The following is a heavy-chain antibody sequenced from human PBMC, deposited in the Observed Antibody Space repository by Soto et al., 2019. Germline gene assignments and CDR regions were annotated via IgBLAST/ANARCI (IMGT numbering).Heavy chain of an antibody. Sequence: GESLKLHCKGCGYSFTSYWIGWGRQLPAKGLEGMEFIHHIDSDTRYSPSFRGEVTISDEKDISTDHLQRSSLTATDTAMDYYVCLTGWSSTSSYSHMDVWGQGTLVTVSS. J-gene: IGHJ4*03. CDR1: GYSFTSYW. V-gene: IGHV5-51*01. D-gene: IGHD2-2*01. CDR3: VCLTGWSSTSSYSHMDV. CDR2: IHHIDSDT.